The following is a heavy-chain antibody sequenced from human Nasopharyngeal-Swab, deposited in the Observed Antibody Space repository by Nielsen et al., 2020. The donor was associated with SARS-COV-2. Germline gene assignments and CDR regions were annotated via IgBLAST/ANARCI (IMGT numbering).Heavy chain of an antibody. CDR3: TTDFYFDY. Sequence: GETLKISCAASGFIFSASAIHWVRQASGKGLEWVGRIGDKDHNYATTYGASVQGRFTISRDDSKNTAFLQMDSLKTEDTALYYCTTDFYFDYWGQGTLVTVSS. CDR2: IGDKDHNYAT. V-gene: IGHV3-73*01. J-gene: IGHJ4*02. CDR1: GFIFSASA.